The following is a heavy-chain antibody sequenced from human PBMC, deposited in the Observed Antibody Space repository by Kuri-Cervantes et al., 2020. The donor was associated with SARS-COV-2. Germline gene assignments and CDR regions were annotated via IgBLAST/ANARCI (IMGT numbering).Heavy chain of an antibody. D-gene: IGHD3-3*01. CDR2: ISNSSSYI. J-gene: IGHJ3*02. V-gene: IGHV3-21*01. CDR3: ARDGSITIFGVVRWYAFDI. CDR1: GFTFSSYS. Sequence: GESLKISCAASGFTFSSYSMNWVRQAPGKGLEWVSSISNSSSYIYYADSVKGRFTISRDNAKNSLYLQMNSLRAEDTAVYYCARDGSITIFGVVRWYAFDIWGQGTMVTVSS.